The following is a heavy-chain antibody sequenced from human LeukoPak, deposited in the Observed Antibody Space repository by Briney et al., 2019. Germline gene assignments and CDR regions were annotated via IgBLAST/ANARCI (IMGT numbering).Heavy chain of an antibody. J-gene: IGHJ4*02. CDR2: TNGDGSDT. V-gene: IGHV3-74*01. CDR1: GFTFSSYW. CDR3: VRDGEYSHGIDFDY. D-gene: IGHD5-18*01. Sequence: QAGGSLRLSCAASGFTFSSYWMHWVRQAPGKGLVWVSRTNGDGSDTSYADSVKGRFTISRDSATNTLYLQMNSLRAEDTAIYYCVRDGEYSHGIDFDYWGQGTLVTVSP.